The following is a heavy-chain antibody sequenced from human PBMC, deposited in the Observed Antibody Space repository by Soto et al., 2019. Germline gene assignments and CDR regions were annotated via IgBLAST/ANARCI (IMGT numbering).Heavy chain of an antibody. D-gene: IGHD3-22*01. J-gene: IGHJ2*01. Sequence: QVPLQESGPGLVKPSGTLSLTCAVSGGSISSSNWWSWVRQPPGKGLGWIGEIYHSGSTNYNPSLNRRVTISVDKSKNQFSLKLSSVTAADTAVYYCARDSSGYRDWYFDLWGRGTLVTVSS. CDR2: IYHSGST. CDR1: GGSISSSNW. V-gene: IGHV4-4*02. CDR3: ARDSSGYRDWYFDL.